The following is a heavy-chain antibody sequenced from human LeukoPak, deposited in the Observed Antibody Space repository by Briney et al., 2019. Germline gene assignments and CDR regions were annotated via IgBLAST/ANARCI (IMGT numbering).Heavy chain of an antibody. D-gene: IGHD2-15*01. Sequence: GGSLRLSCAASGFTFSSYWMSWVRQAPGKGLEWVANIKQDGSEKYYVDSVKGLFTISRDNAWSSLFLQMNSLRAEDTAVYYCVTAPTRTYSVYWGQGTLVTVSS. V-gene: IGHV3-7*01. J-gene: IGHJ4*02. CDR2: IKQDGSEK. CDR3: VTAPTRTYSVY. CDR1: GFTFSSYW.